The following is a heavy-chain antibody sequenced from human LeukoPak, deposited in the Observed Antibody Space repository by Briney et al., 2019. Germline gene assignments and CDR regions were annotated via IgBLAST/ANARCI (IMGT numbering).Heavy chain of an antibody. CDR3: AREEGGGDTAMVYDY. V-gene: IGHV4-39*07. CDR2: IYYSGST. J-gene: IGHJ4*02. D-gene: IGHD5-18*01. CDR1: GGSISSSSYY. Sequence: PSETLSLTCTVSGGSISSSSYYWGWIRQPPGWGLEWIGSIYYSGSTYYNPPLKSRVTISVDTSKNQFSLKLSSVTAADTAVYYCAREEGGGDTAMVYDYWGQGTLVTVSS.